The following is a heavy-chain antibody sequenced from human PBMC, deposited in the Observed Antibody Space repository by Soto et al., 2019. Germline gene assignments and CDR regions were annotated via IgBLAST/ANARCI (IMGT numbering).Heavy chain of an antibody. J-gene: IGHJ4*02. D-gene: IGHD3-16*02. CDR2: IYYSGSN. CDR1: GGTIGSISGR. Sequence: LVPQGHPWSVAGGTIGSISGRWVWNNQPPGKGLEWIGSIYYSGSNYDNPSIKRRVTISVNKPKNQYSLKLSSVTDADTAVYYCAIQNYGQVWGNYRRFGFSGQG. CDR3: AIQNYGQVWGNYRRFGF. V-gene: IGHV4-39*01.